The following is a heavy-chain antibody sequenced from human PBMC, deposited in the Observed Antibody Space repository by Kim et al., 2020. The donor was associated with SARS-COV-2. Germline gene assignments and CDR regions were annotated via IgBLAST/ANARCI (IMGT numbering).Heavy chain of an antibody. CDR3: TRVSGTTLAFLDDFD. CDR1: GFTFSNSA. CDR2: IRSKVNGYAT. V-gene: IGHV3-73*01. Sequence: GGSLRLSCGASGFTFSNSAMHWVRRASGKGLEWVGRIRSKVNGYATAYSASVRGRFTISRDDSRNTAYLQMNSLKTEDTAVYYCTRVSGTTLAFLDDFD. D-gene: IGHD3-3*02. J-gene: IGHJ3*02.